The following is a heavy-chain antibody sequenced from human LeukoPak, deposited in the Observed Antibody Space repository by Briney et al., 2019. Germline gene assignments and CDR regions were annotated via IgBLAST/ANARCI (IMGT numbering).Heavy chain of an antibody. J-gene: IGHJ3*02. CDR2: ISSSSSTI. CDR3: ARDGGPYCSSTSCRDAFDI. Sequence: GGSLRLSCAASGFTFSDYTMNWVRQAPGKGLEWVSYISSSSSTIYYADSAKGRFTISRDNAKNSLFLQMNSLRAEDTAVYYCARDGGPYCSSTSCRDAFDIWGQGTMVTVSS. D-gene: IGHD2-2*01. V-gene: IGHV3-48*04. CDR1: GFTFSDYT.